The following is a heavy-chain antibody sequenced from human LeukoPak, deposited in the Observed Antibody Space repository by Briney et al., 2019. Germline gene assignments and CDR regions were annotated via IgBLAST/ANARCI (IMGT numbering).Heavy chain of an antibody. CDR2: IYYSGST. V-gene: IGHV4-39*07. CDR1: GGSISSSSYY. CDR3: ARDRRRVATTPLDY. J-gene: IGHJ4*02. D-gene: IGHD5-12*01. Sequence: PSETLSLTCTVSGGSISSSSYYWGWIRQPPGKGLEWIGSIYYSGSTYYNPSLKSRVTISVDTSKNQFSLKLSSVTAADTAVYYCARDRRRVATTPLDYWGQGTLVTVSS.